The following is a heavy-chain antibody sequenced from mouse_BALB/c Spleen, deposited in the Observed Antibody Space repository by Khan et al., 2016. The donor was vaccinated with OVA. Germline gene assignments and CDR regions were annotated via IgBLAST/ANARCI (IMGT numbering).Heavy chain of an antibody. J-gene: IGHJ3*01. V-gene: IGHV2-6-7*01. D-gene: IGHD2-3*01. CDR3: AREGNGYYGFAS. Sequence: QVQLKESGPGLVAPSQSLSITCTVSGFSLTDYGVNWIRQPPGKGLEWLGMIWGDGSKDYNSALKSRLSISRDNSKSQVFLKMNSLQTDDTARYYCAREGNGYYGFASWGQGTLVTVSA. CDR2: IWGDGSK. CDR1: GFSLTDYG.